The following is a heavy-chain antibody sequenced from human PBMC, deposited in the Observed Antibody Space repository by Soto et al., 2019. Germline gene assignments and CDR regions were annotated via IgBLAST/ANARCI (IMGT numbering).Heavy chain of an antibody. CDR2: TYYRSTWNN. CDR3: AKDGGREGYFGNWFDP. J-gene: IGHJ5*02. D-gene: IGHD2-15*01. CDR1: GDRVSTNSAT. Sequence: SQTLSLTCVISGDRVSTNSATWDWIRQSPSRGLEWLGRTYYRSTWNNDYAASVKGRITINPDTSNNQLSLQLNSVTPDDTAVYYCAKDGGREGYFGNWFDPWGQGTLVTVSS. V-gene: IGHV6-1*01.